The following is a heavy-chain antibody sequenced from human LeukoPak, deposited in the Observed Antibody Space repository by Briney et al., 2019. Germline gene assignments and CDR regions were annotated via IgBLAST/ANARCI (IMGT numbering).Heavy chain of an antibody. D-gene: IGHD3-16*01. J-gene: IGHJ4*02. CDR1: GFTFSSFA. V-gene: IGHV3-23*01. CDR2: ISGSGGST. Sequence: GGSLRLSCEASGFTFSSFAMRWVRQAPGKGLVWVSAISGSGGSTYYADSEKGRFTISRDNSKNALYLQMNSLRAEDTGVYYCAKDQVSGEGWYIYYWSQGSLATV. CDR3: AKDQVSGEGWYIYY.